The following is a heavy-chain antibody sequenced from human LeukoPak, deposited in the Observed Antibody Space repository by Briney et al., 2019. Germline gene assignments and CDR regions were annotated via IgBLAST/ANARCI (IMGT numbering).Heavy chain of an antibody. CDR1: GFTFSNYA. CDR3: AKQLTAGGYYFDY. Sequence: GGSLRLSCAASGFTFSNYAMTWVRQAPGEGLEWVSGISGGGETTYYADSVKGRFTISRDNSKNTLYLQMNSLRAEDTAVYYCAKQLTAGGYYFDYWGQGTLVTVSS. D-gene: IGHD6-13*01. J-gene: IGHJ4*02. V-gene: IGHV3-23*01. CDR2: ISGGGETT.